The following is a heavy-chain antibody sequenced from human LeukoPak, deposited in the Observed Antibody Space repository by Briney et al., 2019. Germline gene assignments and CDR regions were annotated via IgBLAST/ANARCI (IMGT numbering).Heavy chain of an antibody. Sequence: SSETLSLTCTVSGYSISSGYYWGWIRQPPGKGLEWIGSIYHSGSTYYNPSLKSRVTISVDTSKNQFSLKLSSVTAADTAVYYCARGDLAHYWGQGTLVTVSS. CDR1: GYSISSGYY. CDR2: IYHSGST. V-gene: IGHV4-38-2*02. D-gene: IGHD2-21*02. J-gene: IGHJ4*02. CDR3: ARGDLAHY.